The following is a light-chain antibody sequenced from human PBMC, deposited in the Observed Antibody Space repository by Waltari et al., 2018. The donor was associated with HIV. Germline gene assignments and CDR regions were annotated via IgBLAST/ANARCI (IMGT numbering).Light chain of an antibody. CDR1: QSVSSN. J-gene: IGKJ5*01. CDR2: CAT. Sequence: EIVMTQSPATLSVSPGGRATLVCRASQSVSSNVAGYQQKPAQGPSLLIYCATTRATGFPARFVGSGSGTEFTLTISSLQSEDFGVYSCQQYNKGPLGITFGQGTRLEI. CDR3: QQYNKGPLGIT. V-gene: IGKV3-15*01.